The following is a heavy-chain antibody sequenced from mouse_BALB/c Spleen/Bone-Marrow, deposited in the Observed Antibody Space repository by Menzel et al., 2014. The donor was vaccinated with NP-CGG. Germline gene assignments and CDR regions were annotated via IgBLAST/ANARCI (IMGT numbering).Heavy chain of an antibody. D-gene: IGHD1-2*01. CDR2: ISNGGGST. CDR1: GFTFSSYT. J-gene: IGHJ3*01. CDR3: ARRYDYGYGPFAY. V-gene: IGHV5-12-2*01. Sequence: EVKLMESGGGLVQPGGSLKLSCAASGFTFSSYTMSWVRQTPEKRLEWVAHISNGGGSTYYPDTVKGRFTISRDNAKNTLYLQMSSLKSEDTAMYYCARRYDYGYGPFAYWGQGTLVTVSA.